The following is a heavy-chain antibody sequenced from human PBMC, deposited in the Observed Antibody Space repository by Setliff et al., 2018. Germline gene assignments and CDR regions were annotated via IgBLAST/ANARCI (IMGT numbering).Heavy chain of an antibody. D-gene: IGHD3-16*02. CDR2: TSNNNAKT. CDR3: ARAGESSSFDY. CDR1: GGTFSSYA. Sequence: GASVKVSCKASGGTFSSYAISWVRQAPGQGLEWMGWTSNNNAKTHYAQKFQGRVTLTTDTPTNTAYMEMGGLRSDDTAVYYCARAGESSSFDYWGQGTLVTVSS. V-gene: IGHV1-18*01. J-gene: IGHJ4*02.